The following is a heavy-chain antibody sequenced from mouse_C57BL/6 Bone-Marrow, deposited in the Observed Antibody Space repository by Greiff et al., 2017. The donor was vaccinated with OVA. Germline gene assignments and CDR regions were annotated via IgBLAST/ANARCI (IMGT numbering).Heavy chain of an antibody. CDR2: INPGSGGT. Sequence: QVQLQQSGAELVRPGTSVKVSCKASGYAFTNYLIEWVKQRPGQGLEWIGVINPGSGGTNYNEKFKGKATLTADKSSSTAYMQLSSLRSEDSAVYFCARSEDSFAYWGQGTLVTVSA. J-gene: IGHJ3*01. V-gene: IGHV1-54*01. CDR3: ARSEDSFAY. CDR1: GYAFTNYL.